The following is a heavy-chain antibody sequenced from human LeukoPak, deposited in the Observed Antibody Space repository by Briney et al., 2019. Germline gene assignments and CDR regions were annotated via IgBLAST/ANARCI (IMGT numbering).Heavy chain of an antibody. V-gene: IGHV3-7*01. CDR2: IRQGGGET. CDR1: GFTLTTYW. CDR3: ATSLDTAGGPY. Sequence: GGSLRLSCAASGFTLTTYWMIWLAQAPGKGREGWVNIRQGGGETYYAAPGKGRFTISRDNAKNSPYLQMHSLRADDTAVYYCATSLDTAGGPYWGQGTLVTVSS. J-gene: IGHJ4*02. D-gene: IGHD5-18*01.